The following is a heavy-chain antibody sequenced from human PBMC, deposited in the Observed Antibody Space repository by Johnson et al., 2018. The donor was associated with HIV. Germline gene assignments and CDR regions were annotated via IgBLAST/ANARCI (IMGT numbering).Heavy chain of an antibody. D-gene: IGHD4-17*01. J-gene: IGHJ3*02. CDR1: GLTVSSNY. CDR3: ARSPETGDRLWRAFDI. Sequence: VQLVESGGGLIQPGGSLRLSCAASGLTVSSNYMNWVRQAPGKGLAWVSVIYSGGNTFSADSVRGRFTISRDSSKNTLYLQMKSLRVEDTAVYYCARSPETGDRLWRAFDIWGHGTMVTVSS. CDR2: IYSGGNT. V-gene: IGHV3-53*01.